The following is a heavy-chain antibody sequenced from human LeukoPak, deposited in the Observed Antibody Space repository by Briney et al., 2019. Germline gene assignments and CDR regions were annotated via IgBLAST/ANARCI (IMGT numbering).Heavy chain of an antibody. D-gene: IGHD3-10*01. CDR3: ARDLALHGTMVRGAIIKPFGY. J-gene: IGHJ4*02. V-gene: IGHV7-4-1*02. Sequence: ASVKVSCKASGYTFTSYAMNWVRQAPGQGGEWMGWINTNTGDPTYAQGFTGRVVFSLETSVSTAYLQISSLKAEESAVYYCARDLALHGTMVRGAIIKPFGYWGQGTLVTVSS. CDR2: INTNTGDP. CDR1: GYTFTSYA.